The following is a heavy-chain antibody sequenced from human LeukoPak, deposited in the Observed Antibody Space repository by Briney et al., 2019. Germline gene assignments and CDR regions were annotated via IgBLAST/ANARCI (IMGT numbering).Heavy chain of an antibody. CDR1: GFTFSSYW. V-gene: IGHV3-74*01. J-gene: IGHJ4*02. CDR2: INSDGSST. Sequence: GGSLRLSCAASGFTFSSYWMHWVRQAPGKGLVWVSRINSDGSSTFYADSVKGRFTTSRDNAENTVYLQMNSLRADDTAVYYCARIPGGSGSQYDYWGQGTLVTVSS. D-gene: IGHD3-10*01. CDR3: ARIPGGSGSQYDY.